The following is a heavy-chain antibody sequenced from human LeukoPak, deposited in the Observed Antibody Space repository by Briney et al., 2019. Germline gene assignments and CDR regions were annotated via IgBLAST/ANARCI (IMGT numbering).Heavy chain of an antibody. J-gene: IGHJ6*03. D-gene: IGHD1-26*01. V-gene: IGHV3-30*18. Sequence: TGGSLRLSCAASGFTFSSYGMHWVRQAPGKGLEWVAVISYDGSNKYYADSVKGRFTISRDNSKNTLYLQMNSLRAEDTAVYYCAKADPQWEWEEGYYYYYMDVWGKGTTVTISS. CDR3: AKADPQWEWEEGYYYYYMDV. CDR2: ISYDGSNK. CDR1: GFTFSSYG.